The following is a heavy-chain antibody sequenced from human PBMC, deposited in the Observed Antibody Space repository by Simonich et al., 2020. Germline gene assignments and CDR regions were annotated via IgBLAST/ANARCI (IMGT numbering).Heavy chain of an antibody. CDR2: IKSDGSST. V-gene: IGHV3-74*01. CDR1: GFTFSSYW. CDR3: ARDYSNYDAFDI. D-gene: IGHD4-4*01. Sequence: EVQLVESGGGLVQPGGSLRLSCAASGFTFSSYWMHWVRQAPGKGLVWGRRIKSDGSSTSYADSVKGRFTISRDNAKNTLYLQMNSLRAEYTAVYYCARDYSNYDAFDIWGQGTMVTVSS. J-gene: IGHJ3*02.